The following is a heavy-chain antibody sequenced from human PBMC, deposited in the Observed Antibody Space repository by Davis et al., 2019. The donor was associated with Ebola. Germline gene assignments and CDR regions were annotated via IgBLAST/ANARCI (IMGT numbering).Heavy chain of an antibody. J-gene: IGHJ6*03. Sequence: GSLRLSCAASGFTFSSYAMHWVRQAPGKGLEWVAVISYDGSNKYYADSVKGRFTISRDNSKNTLYLQMNSLRAEDTAVYYCARDVRAVAVYYYYYMDVWGKGTTVTVSS. CDR2: ISYDGSNK. V-gene: IGHV3-30-3*01. CDR1: GFTFSSYA. D-gene: IGHD6-19*01. CDR3: ARDVRAVAVYYYYYMDV.